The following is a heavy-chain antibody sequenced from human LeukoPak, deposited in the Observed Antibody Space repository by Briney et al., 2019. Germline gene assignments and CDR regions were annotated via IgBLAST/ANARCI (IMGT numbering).Heavy chain of an antibody. V-gene: IGHV4-38-2*02. D-gene: IGHD6-13*01. CDR1: GYSITRGYY. CDR3: GRSVNSSIWYPPYFDY. Sequence: PSETLSLTCTVSGYSITRGYYWCWIRQTPGEGLEWIGSIYHNGSTYYNPSLKSRLIISVDTSKHQLSLKLSSVTAADTAVYYCGRSVNSSIWYPPYFDYWGQGTLVTVSS. CDR2: IYHNGST. J-gene: IGHJ4*02.